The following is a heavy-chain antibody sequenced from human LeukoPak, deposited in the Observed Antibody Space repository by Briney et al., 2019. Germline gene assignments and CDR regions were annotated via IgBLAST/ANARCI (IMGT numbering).Heavy chain of an antibody. CDR3: ARSNNDGDYLGVGFDY. V-gene: IGHV7-4-1*02. CDR2: INTNTGNP. J-gene: IGHJ4*02. D-gene: IGHD4-17*01. CDR1: GFTFSSYA. Sequence: GGSLRLSCAASGFTFSSYAISWVRQAPGQGLEWMGWINTNTGNPTYAQGFTGRFVFSLDTSVSTTYLQISSLETEDTAIYYCARSNNDGDYLGVGFDYWGQGALVTVSS.